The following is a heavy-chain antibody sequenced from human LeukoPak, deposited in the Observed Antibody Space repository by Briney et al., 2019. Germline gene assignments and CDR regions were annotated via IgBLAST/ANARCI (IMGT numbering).Heavy chain of an antibody. V-gene: IGHV4-4*09. CDR1: GASITNYF. CDR2: VYSGAY. J-gene: IGHJ4*02. CDR3: ARLRPRTNYDFSSGYYAFDY. D-gene: IGHD3-3*01. Sequence: SETQSLTCTVSGASITNYFWGWIRQPPGKGLQWIGYVYSGAYYYNPSLVSRLTVSVDTAKNQFSLGLRSVTAADTAVYYCARLRPRTNYDFSSGYYAFDYWGQGTLVTVSS.